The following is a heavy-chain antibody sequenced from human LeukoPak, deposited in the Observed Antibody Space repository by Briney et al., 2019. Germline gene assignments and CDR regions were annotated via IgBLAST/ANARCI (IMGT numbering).Heavy chain of an antibody. D-gene: IGHD3-10*01. CDR1: GFTFSNSA. V-gene: IGHV3-23*01. CDR3: TTVTGANY. CDR2: ITGSGDYT. Sequence: GGSLRLSCAASGFTFSNSAMAWVRQAPGKGLEWVSSITGSGDYTYYADFVKGRFTISRDNSKNTLYLQMNSLRAEDTAVYYCTTVTGANYWGQGTLVTVSS. J-gene: IGHJ4*02.